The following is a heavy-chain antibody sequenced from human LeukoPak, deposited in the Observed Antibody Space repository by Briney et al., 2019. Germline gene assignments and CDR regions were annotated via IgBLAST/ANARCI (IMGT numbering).Heavy chain of an antibody. CDR3: ATTGSSSWFPDY. D-gene: IGHD6-13*01. V-gene: IGHV3-30*02. Sequence: GSLRLSCAASGFTFSNYGMHWVRQAPGKGLEWVAFIRFDGTSKFYADSVKARFTISRDNSNSKNTLYLQMNSLRAEDTAVYYCATTGSSSWFPDYWGQGTLVTVSS. CDR1: GFTFSNYG. CDR2: IRFDGTSK. J-gene: IGHJ4*02.